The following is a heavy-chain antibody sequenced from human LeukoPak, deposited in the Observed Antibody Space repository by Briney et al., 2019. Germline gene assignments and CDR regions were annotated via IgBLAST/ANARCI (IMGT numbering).Heavy chain of an antibody. J-gene: IGHJ4*02. CDR2: LSDTGRA. Sequence: SETLSLTCTVSGGSLNGYYWTWIRQPAGKGLEWLGRLSDTGRAYYNPSLERRVTISLDTSNNRFSLKVTSVTAADTAVYYCAGGTDMTLISGYYSFVYWGQGTLVSVSS. V-gene: IGHV4-4*07. CDR1: GGSLNGYY. CDR3: AGGTDMTLISGYYSFVY. D-gene: IGHD5-12*01.